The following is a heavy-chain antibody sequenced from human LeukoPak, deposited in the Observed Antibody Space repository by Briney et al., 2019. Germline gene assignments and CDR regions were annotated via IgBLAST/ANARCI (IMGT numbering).Heavy chain of an antibody. V-gene: IGHV1-24*01. D-gene: IGHD3-10*01. CDR1: GYTFTGYY. CDR2: FDPEDGET. J-gene: IGHJ4*02. Sequence: ASVKVSCKASGYTFTGYYMHWVRQAPGKGLEWMGGFDPEDGETIYAQKFQGRVTMTEDTSTDTAYMELSSLRSEDTAVYYCATTPIYGSGSYYSYYWGQGTLVTVSS. CDR3: ATTPIYGSGSYYSYY.